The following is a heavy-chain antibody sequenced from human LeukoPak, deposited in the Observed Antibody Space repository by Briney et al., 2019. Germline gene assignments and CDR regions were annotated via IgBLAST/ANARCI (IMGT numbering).Heavy chain of an antibody. CDR3: ARDGTHYDFWSGYPYYYYYMDV. CDR1: GFTFSDYY. Sequence: GGSLRLSCAASGFTFSDYYMSWIRQAPGKGLEWVSYISSSGSTIYYADSVKGRFTISRDNAKNSLYLQMNSLRAEDTAVYYCARDGTHYDFWSGYPYYYYYMDVWGKGTTVTVSS. D-gene: IGHD3-3*01. CDR2: ISSSGSTI. J-gene: IGHJ6*03. V-gene: IGHV3-11*04.